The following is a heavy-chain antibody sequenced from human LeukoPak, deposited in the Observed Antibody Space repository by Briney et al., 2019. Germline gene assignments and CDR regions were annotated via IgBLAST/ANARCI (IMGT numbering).Heavy chain of an antibody. J-gene: IGHJ4*02. V-gene: IGHV3-33*01. CDR3: ARDIGSNGNYHFDY. Sequence: GGSLRPSCAASGFTFSAYGMHWVRQSPDKGLEWVAVIWYDGSITRYADSVRGRMTISRDDSKNTLYLQVDSLRAEDTAVYYCARDIGSNGNYHFDYWGQGTLVTVSS. CDR2: IWYDGSIT. D-gene: IGHD4-17*01. CDR1: GFTFSAYG.